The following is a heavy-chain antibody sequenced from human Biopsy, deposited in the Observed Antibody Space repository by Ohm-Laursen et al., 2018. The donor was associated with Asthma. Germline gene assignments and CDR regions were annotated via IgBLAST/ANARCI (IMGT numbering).Heavy chain of an antibody. CDR3: ARAGQCSSTSCYNPGWFDP. CDR1: GGSFSGYY. V-gene: IGHV4-34*01. Sequence: PSQTLSLTCAVYGGSFSGYYWSWIRQPPGKGLEWIGEINHSGNTNYNPSLKSRVTISVDTSKNQFSLKMSSVTAADAAVYYCARAGQCSSTSCYNPGWFDPWGQGTLVTVSS. J-gene: IGHJ5*02. D-gene: IGHD2-2*01. CDR2: INHSGNT.